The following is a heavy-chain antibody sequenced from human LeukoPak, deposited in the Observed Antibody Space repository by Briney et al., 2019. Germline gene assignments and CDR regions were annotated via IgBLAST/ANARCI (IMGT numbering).Heavy chain of an antibody. J-gene: IGHJ4*02. CDR3: APLAVAGTPRDY. D-gene: IGHD6-19*01. Sequence: PGRSLRLSCAASGFTFSSYGMHWVRQAPGKGLEWVAVIWYDGSNKYYADSVKGRFTIPRDNSKNTLYLQMNSLRAEDTAVYYCAPLAVAGTPRDYWGQGALVTVSS. CDR2: IWYDGSNK. CDR1: GFTFSSYG. V-gene: IGHV3-33*01.